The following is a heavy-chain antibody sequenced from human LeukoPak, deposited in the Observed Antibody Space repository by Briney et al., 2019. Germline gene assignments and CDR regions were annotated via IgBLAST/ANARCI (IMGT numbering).Heavy chain of an antibody. D-gene: IGHD2-2*01. CDR3: ARGPIVVVPAAIYGMDV. CDR2: INPNSGGT. CDR1: GYTFTGYY. V-gene: IGHV1-2*02. J-gene: IGHJ6*02. Sequence: ASVKVSCKASGYTFTGYYMQWVRQAPGQGLEWMGWINPNSGGTNYAQKFQGRVTMTRDTSISTAYMKLSRLRSDDTAVYYCARGPIVVVPAAIYGMDVWGQGTTVTVSS.